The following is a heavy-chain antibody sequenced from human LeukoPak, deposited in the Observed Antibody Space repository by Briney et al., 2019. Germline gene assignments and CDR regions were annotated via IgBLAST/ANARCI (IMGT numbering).Heavy chain of an antibody. CDR2: ISSLSSYI. CDR3: ARYYDSSGYYYPIDY. D-gene: IGHD3-22*01. Sequence: GGSLRLSCAASGFTFSSYRMNWVRQAPGKGLEWVSSISSLSSYIYYADSVKGRFTISRDNAKNSLYLQMNSLRAEDTAVYYCARYYDSSGYYYPIDYWGQGTLVTVSS. J-gene: IGHJ4*02. V-gene: IGHV3-21*01. CDR1: GFTFSSYR.